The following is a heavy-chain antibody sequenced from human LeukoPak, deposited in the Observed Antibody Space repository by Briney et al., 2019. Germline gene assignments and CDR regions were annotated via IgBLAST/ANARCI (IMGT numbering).Heavy chain of an antibody. CDR2: IYYSGST. D-gene: IGHD3-16*01. CDR1: GGSIRGTSDY. Sequence: SETLSLTCTVSGGSIRGTSDYWSWIRQPPGKGLEWIGYIYYSGSTNYNPSLKSRVTISVDTSKNQFSLKLSSVTAADTAVYYCARDRWGGSGFDYWGQGTLVTVSS. CDR3: ARDRWGGSGFDY. V-gene: IGHV4-61*01. J-gene: IGHJ4*02.